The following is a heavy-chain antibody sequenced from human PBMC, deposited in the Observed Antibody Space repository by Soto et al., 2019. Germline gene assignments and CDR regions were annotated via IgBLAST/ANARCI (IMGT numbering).Heavy chain of an antibody. V-gene: IGHV3-30*18. Sequence: PGGSLRLSCAASGFTFSSYGVHWVRQAPGKGLEWVAVISYDGSNKYYADSVKGRFTISRDNSKNTLYLQMNSLRAEDTAVYYCAKDRDSSGYPIGYFDYWGQGTLVTVSS. CDR1: GFTFSSYG. J-gene: IGHJ4*02. CDR2: ISYDGSNK. CDR3: AKDRDSSGYPIGYFDY. D-gene: IGHD3-22*01.